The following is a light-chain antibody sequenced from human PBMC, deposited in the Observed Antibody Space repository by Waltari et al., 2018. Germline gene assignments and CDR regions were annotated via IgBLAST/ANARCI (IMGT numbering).Light chain of an antibody. CDR1: QGINSA. CDR2: DAS. V-gene: IGKV1-13*02. Sequence: AIQLTQSPSSLSASVGDRVTIACRASQGINSALAWYRLKPGKAPKLLIYDASSLESGVPSRFSGSGSGTDFTLTISSLQPEDFATYYCQQFKIFGQGTRLEIK. J-gene: IGKJ5*01. CDR3: QQFKI.